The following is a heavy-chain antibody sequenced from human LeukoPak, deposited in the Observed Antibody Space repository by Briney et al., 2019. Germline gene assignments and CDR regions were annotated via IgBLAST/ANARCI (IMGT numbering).Heavy chain of an antibody. J-gene: IGHJ4*02. CDR2: MNPNSGNT. Sequence: ASVKVSCKASGYTFTSYDIHWVRQATGQGLEWMGWMNPNSGNTGYAQKFQGRVTMTRNTSISTAYMELSSLRSEDTAVYYCARGSGGYSSSWYYFDYWDQGTLVTVSS. CDR1: GYTFTSYD. V-gene: IGHV1-8*01. CDR3: ARGSGGYSSSWYYFDY. D-gene: IGHD6-13*01.